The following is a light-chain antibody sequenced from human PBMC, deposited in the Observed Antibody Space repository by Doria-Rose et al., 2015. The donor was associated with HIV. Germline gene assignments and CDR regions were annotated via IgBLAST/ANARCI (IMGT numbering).Light chain of an antibody. V-gene: IGKV3-20*01. Sequence: TQSPGTLSLSPGERATLSCRASQSFSSTYLAWYQQKPGQAPSLLIYDGSTRSTGIPDRFSASGSGTDFTLTINRLEPEDFALYYCHQYGTSWTFGQGTRVEI. CDR1: QSFSSTY. CDR2: DGS. J-gene: IGKJ1*01. CDR3: HQYGTSWT.